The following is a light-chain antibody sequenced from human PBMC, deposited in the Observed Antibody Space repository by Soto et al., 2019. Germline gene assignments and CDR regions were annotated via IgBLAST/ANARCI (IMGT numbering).Light chain of an antibody. CDR2: GAS. CDR1: QSVRNSY. J-gene: IGKJ5*01. V-gene: IGKV3-20*01. CDR3: QQYGNSPQIT. Sequence: DIVLTLSPGTLSLSPGERATLSCRASQSVRNSYLAWYQQKPGQAPRLLMSGASSRSTGIPDRFSGNGSGTDFTLTISRLEPEDFAVYYCQQYGNSPQITFGQGTRLEI.